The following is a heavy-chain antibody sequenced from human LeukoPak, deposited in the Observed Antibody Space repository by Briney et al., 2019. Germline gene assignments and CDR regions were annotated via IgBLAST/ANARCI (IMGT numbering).Heavy chain of an antibody. Sequence: KAGESLKISCKGSGYSFTSYWIGWVRQMPGKGLEWMGIIYPGDSDTRYSPSFQGQVTISADKSISTAYLQWSSLKASDTAMYYCARRKGWDDSSGYPFDYWGQGTLVTVSS. D-gene: IGHD3-22*01. J-gene: IGHJ4*02. V-gene: IGHV5-51*01. CDR2: IYPGDSDT. CDR3: ARRKGWDDSSGYPFDY. CDR1: GYSFTSYW.